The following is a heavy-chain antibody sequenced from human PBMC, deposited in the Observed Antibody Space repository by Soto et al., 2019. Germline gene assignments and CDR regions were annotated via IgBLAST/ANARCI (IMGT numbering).Heavy chain of an antibody. CDR3: ARDGIAAAGTRADYYYYYGMDV. D-gene: IGHD6-13*01. CDR1: GYTFTGYY. CDR2: INPNSGGT. V-gene: IGHV1-2*04. Sequence: ASVKVSCKASGYTFTGYYMHWVRQAPGQGLEWMGWINPNSGGTNYAQKFQGWVTMTRDTSISTAYMELSRLRSDDTAVYYCARDGIAAAGTRADYYYYYGMDVWGQGTTVTVYS. J-gene: IGHJ6*02.